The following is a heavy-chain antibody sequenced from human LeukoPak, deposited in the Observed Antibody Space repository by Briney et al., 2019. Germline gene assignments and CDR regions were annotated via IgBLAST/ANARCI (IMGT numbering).Heavy chain of an antibody. CDR2: IYCSGST. D-gene: IGHD5-24*01. J-gene: IGHJ4*02. CDR1: GGSISSSSYY. V-gene: IGHV4-39*07. Sequence: SETLSLTCTVSGGSISSSSYYWGWIRQPPGKGLEWIGSIYCSGSTYYNPSLKSRVTISVDTSKNQFSLKLSSVTAADTAVYYCARVGEKAFHLWPEIDYWGQGTLVTVSS. CDR3: ARVGEKAFHLWPEIDY.